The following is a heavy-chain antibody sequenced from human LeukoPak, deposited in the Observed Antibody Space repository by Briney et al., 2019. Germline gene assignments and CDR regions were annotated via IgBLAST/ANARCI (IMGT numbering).Heavy chain of an antibody. CDR1: GYSFSSYR. V-gene: IGHV3-33*01. J-gene: IGHJ4*02. D-gene: IGHD5-24*01. CDR3: ARVGADGFLPDY. CDR2: VWYDGSKK. Sequence: GGSLRLSCAASGYSFSSYRMQWVRQAPGKGLEWVAVVWYDGSKKYYADSVKGRFTISRDNSKNTLYLKMNSLRAEDTAVYYCARVGADGFLPDYWGQGTLVTVSS.